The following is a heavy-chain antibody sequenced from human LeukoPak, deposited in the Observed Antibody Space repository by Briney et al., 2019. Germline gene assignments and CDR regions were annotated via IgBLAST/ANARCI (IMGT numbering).Heavy chain of an antibody. J-gene: IGHJ4*02. CDR3: PAEDGIRYFDWFRFDY. CDR2: IYTSGST. Sequence: SETLSLTCTVSGGSISSYYWSWIRQPAGKGLEWIGRIYTSGSTNYNPSLKSRVTMSVDTSKNQFSLKLSSVTAADTAVYFFPAEDGIRYFDWFRFDYWGQGTLVTVSS. CDR1: GGSISSYY. D-gene: IGHD3-9*01. V-gene: IGHV4-4*07.